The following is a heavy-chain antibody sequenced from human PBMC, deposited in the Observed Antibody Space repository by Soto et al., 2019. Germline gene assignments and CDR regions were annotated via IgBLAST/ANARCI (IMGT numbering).Heavy chain of an antibody. CDR3: ARGASTHDYDSSGYYKGPLDY. D-gene: IGHD3-22*01. J-gene: IGHJ4*02. V-gene: IGHV1-69*01. CDR1: GGTFNIYS. Sequence: QVQLVQSGADVKKPGSSVKVSCKASGGTFNIYSISWVRQAPGQGLEWMGGIIPLFGTAYYAQEFQGRVTITADDSTSTSYMELSSLRSEVTAVYFCARGASTHDYDSSGYYKGPLDYWGQGTLVTVSS. CDR2: IIPLFGTA.